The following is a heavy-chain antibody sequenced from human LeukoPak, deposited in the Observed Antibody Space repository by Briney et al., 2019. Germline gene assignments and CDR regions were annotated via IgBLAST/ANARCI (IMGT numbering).Heavy chain of an antibody. CDR3: ARGRSFGELGVY. D-gene: IGHD3-10*01. CDR2: INPNSDVT. CDR1: GYTFTDYY. V-gene: IGHV1-2*02. J-gene: IGHJ4*02. Sequence: ASVKLSCKASGYTFTDYYIHWVRQAPGQGLEWMGSINPNSDVTNYAQNFQGRVTMTRDTFIRTAYMELSRLTSDDTAVYYCARGRSFGELGVYWGQGTLLTVSS.